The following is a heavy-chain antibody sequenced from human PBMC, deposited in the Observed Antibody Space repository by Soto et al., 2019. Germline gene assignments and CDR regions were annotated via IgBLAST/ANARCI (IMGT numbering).Heavy chain of an antibody. CDR3: ARDRSYGSGSSLCDP. D-gene: IGHD3-10*01. V-gene: IGHV4-31*03. CDR1: GGSISSGGFY. CDR2: IYYSGST. J-gene: IGHJ5*02. Sequence: KPWETVSLTCTVSGGSISSGGFYWSWIRQHPGKGLEWIGYIYYSGSTYYNPSLKSRVTISVDTSRNQFSLKLSSVTAADTAVYYCARDRSYGSGSSLCDPWGQGT.